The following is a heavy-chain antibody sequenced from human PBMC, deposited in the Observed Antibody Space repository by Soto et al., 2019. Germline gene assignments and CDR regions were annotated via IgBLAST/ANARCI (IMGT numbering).Heavy chain of an antibody. Sequence: SQTLSLPCAITGDSVSSNSAGWSWVRQSPSRGLEWLGRTYYRSKWYYEYAVSVRGRITINPDTSKNQYSLQQNSVTPEDTAVYFCARGEQYSGRIFDYWGQGTLVTVSS. CDR2: TYYRSKWYY. J-gene: IGHJ4*01. CDR1: GDSVSSNSAG. CDR3: ARGEQYSGRIFDY. D-gene: IGHD1-26*01. V-gene: IGHV6-1*01.